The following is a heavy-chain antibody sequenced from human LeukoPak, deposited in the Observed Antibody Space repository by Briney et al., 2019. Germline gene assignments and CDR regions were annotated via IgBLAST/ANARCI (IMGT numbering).Heavy chain of an antibody. J-gene: IGHJ2*01. CDR2: IYTSGST. D-gene: IGHD3-10*01. Sequence: SETLSLTCTVSGGSISSYYSSWVRQPAGKGLEWIGRIYTSGSTNYNPALKRRVTMSVDTSKTQLSVKLSSVTAADTAVYYCARDYITMVRGVIQRSYWYFDLWGRGTLVTVSS. CDR3: ARDYITMVRGVIQRSYWYFDL. V-gene: IGHV4-4*07. CDR1: GGSISSYY.